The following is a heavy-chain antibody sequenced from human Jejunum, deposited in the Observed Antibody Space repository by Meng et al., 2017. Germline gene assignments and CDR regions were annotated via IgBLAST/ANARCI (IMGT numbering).Heavy chain of an antibody. CDR2: INTNTGNA. J-gene: IGHJ4*02. V-gene: IGHV7-4-1*02. Sequence: QVQLVQSGTEVQKPGASVKVSCKASGYTFSSQPLNWVRQAPGQGLEWIGWINTNTGNANYGPDSTGRFVFSLDTSVSTAYLQISSLSAEDTAVYYCARHTGNLGLDYWGQGTLVTVSS. D-gene: IGHD4-23*01. CDR3: ARHTGNLGLDY. CDR1: GYTFSSQP.